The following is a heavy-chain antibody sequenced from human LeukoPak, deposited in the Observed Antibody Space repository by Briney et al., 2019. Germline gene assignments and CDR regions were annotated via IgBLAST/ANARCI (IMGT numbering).Heavy chain of an antibody. Sequence: SETLSLTCIVSGGSINSRSHYWSWIRQPPGKGLEWIGYIYYSGSTNYNPSLKSRITVSVDTSKNQFSLKLSSVTAADTAVYYCARVRSDWFIDYWGQGTLVTVSS. J-gene: IGHJ4*02. V-gene: IGHV4-61*01. D-gene: IGHD6-19*01. CDR3: ARVRSDWFIDY. CDR2: IYYSGST. CDR1: GGSINSRSHY.